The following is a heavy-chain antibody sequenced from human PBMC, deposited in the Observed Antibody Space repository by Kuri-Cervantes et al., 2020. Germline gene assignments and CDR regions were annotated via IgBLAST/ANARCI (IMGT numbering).Heavy chain of an antibody. J-gene: IGHJ4*02. CDR2: ISGSGITI. D-gene: IGHD3-10*01. CDR1: GFSFSDYY. Sequence: LSLTCAASGFSFSDYYMDWIRQAPGKGLEWVSYISGSGITIYYADSVKGRFTISRDNAKNSLYLQMNSLRAEDTAVYYCARSKPFGESYFDNWGQGTLVTVSS. CDR3: ARSKPFGESYFDN. V-gene: IGHV3-11*01.